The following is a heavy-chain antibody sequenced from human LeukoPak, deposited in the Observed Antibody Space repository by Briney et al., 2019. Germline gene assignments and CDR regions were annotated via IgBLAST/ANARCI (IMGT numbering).Heavy chain of an antibody. CDR1: GYTFTGDY. D-gene: IGHD3-22*01. CDR2: INPNSGGT. V-gene: IGHV1-2*02. J-gene: IGHJ4*02. Sequence: ASVKVSCKASGYTFTGDYMHWVRQAPGQGLEWMGWINPNSGGTNYAQKFQGRVTMTRETSISTAYMELSRLRSDDTAVYYCARGIYYDSSGYPDDWGQGSLVTVSS. CDR3: ARGIYYDSSGYPDD.